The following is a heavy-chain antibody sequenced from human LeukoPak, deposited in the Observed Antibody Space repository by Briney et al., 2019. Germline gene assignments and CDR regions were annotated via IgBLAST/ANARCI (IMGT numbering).Heavy chain of an antibody. D-gene: IGHD5-12*01. CDR2: IWYDGVNK. V-gene: IGHV3-33*08. CDR1: GFSFSNYG. Sequence: PGGSLRLSCAASGFSFSNYGMHWVRQAPGKGLEWVAVIWYDGVNKYYADSVKGRFTISGDMPKNTLYLQMNSLRAEDTAVYYCAREGIVATLDYWGQGTLVTVCS. J-gene: IGHJ4*02. CDR3: AREGIVATLDY.